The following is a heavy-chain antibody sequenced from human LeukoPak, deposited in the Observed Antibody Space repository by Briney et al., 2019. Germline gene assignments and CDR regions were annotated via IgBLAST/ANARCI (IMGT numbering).Heavy chain of an antibody. CDR2: ISPSGST. D-gene: IGHD2-21*02. J-gene: IGHJ4*02. Sequence: KTSETLSLTCAVSDVSIFRSNWWSWVRQPPGKGLEWIGQISPSGSTNYSPSLKSRVTISVDTSKNQFSLKLSSVTAADTAVYYCASSGSTATTFDYWGQGTLVTVSS. CDR1: DVSIFRSNW. CDR3: ASSGSTATTFDY. V-gene: IGHV4-4*02.